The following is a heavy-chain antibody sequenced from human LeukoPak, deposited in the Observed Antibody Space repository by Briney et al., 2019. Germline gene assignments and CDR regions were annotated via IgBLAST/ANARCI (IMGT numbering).Heavy chain of an antibody. CDR1: GFTFSNYA. CDR3: ARDRLGGSYYFYYYGMDV. V-gene: IGHV3-30*04. CDR2: TSYDGSNK. J-gene: IGHJ6*02. D-gene: IGHD1-26*01. Sequence: GSLRLSCAASGFTFSNYAIHWVRQAPGKGLEWVAVTSYDGSNKYYADSVKGRFTITRDNSKNTLYLQMNSLRAEDTAVYYCARDRLGGSYYFYYYGMDVWGQGTTVTVSS.